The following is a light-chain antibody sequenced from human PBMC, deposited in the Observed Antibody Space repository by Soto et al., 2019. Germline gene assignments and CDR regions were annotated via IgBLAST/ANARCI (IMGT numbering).Light chain of an antibody. CDR2: AAS. CDR3: QQSFTTPRT. Sequence: DIQVTQFPSSLSASVGDRVTITCRASQRISTYLNWYQQKVGKAPKLLIYAASSLQSGVPSTFSGSGSGTDFTLTISSLQPEDFATYYFQQSFTTPRTFGQGTKLEIK. V-gene: IGKV1-39*01. J-gene: IGKJ2*01. CDR1: QRISTY.